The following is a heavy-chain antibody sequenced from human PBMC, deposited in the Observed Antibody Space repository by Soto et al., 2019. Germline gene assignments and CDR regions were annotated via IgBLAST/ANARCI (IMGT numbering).Heavy chain of an antibody. CDR3: ARRKRVRGVIITDYYYGMDV. V-gene: IGHV1-69*13. CDR1: GGTFSSYA. J-gene: IGHJ6*02. D-gene: IGHD3-10*01. CDR2: IIPIFGTA. Sequence: SVKVSCKASGGTFSSYAISWVRQAPGPGLEWMGGIIPIFGTANYAQKFQGRFTITADESTRTAYMELSSLRSEDTAVYYCARRKRVRGVIITDYYYGMDVWGQGTTVTVSS.